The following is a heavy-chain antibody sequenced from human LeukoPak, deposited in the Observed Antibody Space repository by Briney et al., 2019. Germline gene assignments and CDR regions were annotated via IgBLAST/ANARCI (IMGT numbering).Heavy chain of an antibody. CDR3: ARHLWCGIGSKKEDAFDI. D-gene: IGHD2-21*01. CDR1: GASISSDY. J-gene: IGHJ3*02. Sequence: SETLSLTCTVSGASISSDYWSWIRQPPGKGLEWIAYIYSTKSTNYNPSLKSRATISLDTSKNQFSLKLRSVTATDAAVYYCARHLWCGIGSKKEDAFDIWGQGTMVTVSS. CDR2: IYSTKST. V-gene: IGHV4-59*08.